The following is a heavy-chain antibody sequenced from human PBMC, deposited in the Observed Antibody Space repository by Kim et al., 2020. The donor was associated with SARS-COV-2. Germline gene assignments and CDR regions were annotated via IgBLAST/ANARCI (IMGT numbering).Heavy chain of an antibody. CDR3: ARDHREWLQYTANWYFDL. CDR2: IYYSGST. D-gene: IGHD3-3*01. J-gene: IGHJ2*01. Sequence: SETLSLTCTVSGGSISSYYWSWIRQPPGKGLEWIGYIYYSGSTNYNPSPKIRVTISVDTSKNQFSLKLSSVTAADTAGYYCARDHREWLQYTANWYFDLWGRGTLVTVSS. CDR1: GGSISSYY. V-gene: IGHV4-59*01.